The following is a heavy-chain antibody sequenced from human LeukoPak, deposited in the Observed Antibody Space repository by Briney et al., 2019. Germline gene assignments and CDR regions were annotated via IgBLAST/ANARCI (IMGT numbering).Heavy chain of an antibody. V-gene: IGHV1-2*02. Sequence: GASVKVSCKASGYTFTDYYIHWVRQAPGQGLEWMGWINPNSGDTNYAQKFQGRVTMTRDTSISTAYMELSGLRSDDTVVYYCARETVPAIAAPRGLNYWGQGTLVTVSS. CDR2: INPNSGDT. CDR1: GYTFTDYY. J-gene: IGHJ4*02. CDR3: ARETVPAIAAPRGLNY. D-gene: IGHD6-13*01.